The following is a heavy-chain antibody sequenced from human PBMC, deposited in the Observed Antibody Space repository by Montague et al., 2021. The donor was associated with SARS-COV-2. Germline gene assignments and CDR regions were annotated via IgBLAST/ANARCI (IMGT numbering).Heavy chain of an antibody. CDR2: IYYSGST. V-gene: IGHV4-59*01. D-gene: IGHD3-10*01. CDR3: AREGSGRGYYYYGMDV. Sequence: SETRSLTCTVSGGSISSYYWSWIRQPPGKGLEWIGYIYYSGSTNYNPSLKSRVTISVDTSKNQFSLKLSSVTAADTAVYYCAREGSGRGYYYYGMDVWSQGTTVTVSS. J-gene: IGHJ6*02. CDR1: GGSISSYY.